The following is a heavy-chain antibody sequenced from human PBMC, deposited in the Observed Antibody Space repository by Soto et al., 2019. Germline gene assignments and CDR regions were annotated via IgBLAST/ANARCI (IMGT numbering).Heavy chain of an antibody. J-gene: IGHJ5*02. Sequence: EVQLVESGGGLVQPGGSMRLSCAASGFTFSSYWMHWVRQAPGKGLVWVSRINGDGTSTGYADSVKGRFTISRDNAKNTLYLQMNSLRAEDTAVYYCTRDWYSSSYSPWGQVTLVTVSS. CDR3: TRDWYSSSYSP. D-gene: IGHD6-13*01. CDR1: GFTFSSYW. V-gene: IGHV3-74*01. CDR2: INGDGTST.